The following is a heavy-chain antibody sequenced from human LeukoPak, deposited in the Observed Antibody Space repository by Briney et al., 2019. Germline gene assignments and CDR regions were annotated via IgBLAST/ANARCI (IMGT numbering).Heavy chain of an antibody. Sequence: ASVKVSCKASGGTFSSYAISWVRQAPGQGLEWMGGIIPIFGTANYAQKFQGRVTITAVESTSTAYMELSSLRSEDTAVYYCAVNAPRGYSYGQRDAFDIWGQGTMVTVSS. V-gene: IGHV1-69*13. J-gene: IGHJ3*02. CDR3: AVNAPRGYSYGQRDAFDI. D-gene: IGHD5-18*01. CDR2: IIPIFGTA. CDR1: GGTFSSYA.